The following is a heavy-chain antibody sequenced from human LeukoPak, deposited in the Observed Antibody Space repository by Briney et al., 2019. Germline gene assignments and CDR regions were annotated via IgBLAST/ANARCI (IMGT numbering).Heavy chain of an antibody. Sequence: GRSLRLSCAASGFTFSSYGMHWVRQAPGKGLEWVAVIWYDGSNKYYADSVKGRFTISRDNSKNTLYLQMNSLRAEDTAVYYCARDIVVAPAASDAFDIWGQGTMVTVSS. D-gene: IGHD2-2*01. CDR3: ARDIVVAPAASDAFDI. V-gene: IGHV3-33*01. CDR2: IWYDGSNK. J-gene: IGHJ3*02. CDR1: GFTFSSYG.